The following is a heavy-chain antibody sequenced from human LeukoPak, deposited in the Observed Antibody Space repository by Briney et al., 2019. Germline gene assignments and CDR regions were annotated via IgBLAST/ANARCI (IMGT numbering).Heavy chain of an antibody. J-gene: IGHJ4*02. CDR2: ISSSSSYI. D-gene: IGHD6-13*01. Sequence: GGSLRLSCAASGFTFSSYSMNWVRQAPGKGLGWVSSISSSSSYIYYADSVKGRFTISRDNAKNSLYLQMNSLRAEDTAVYYCARFLAAAGTFDYWGQGTLVTVSS. CDR1: GFTFSSYS. CDR3: ARFLAAAGTFDY. V-gene: IGHV3-21*01.